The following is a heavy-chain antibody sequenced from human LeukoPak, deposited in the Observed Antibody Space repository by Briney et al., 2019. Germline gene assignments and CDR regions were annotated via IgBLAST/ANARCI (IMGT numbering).Heavy chain of an antibody. CDR2: MYYSGST. J-gene: IGHJ4*02. D-gene: IGHD3-3*01. Sequence: SETLSLTCTVSGGSISSYCWSWIRQPPGKGLEWIGYMYYSGSTNYNPSLKSRVTISVDTSKNQFSLKLSSVTAADTAVYYCARSHITIFGVVTVPFDYWGQGTLVTVSS. V-gene: IGHV4-59*01. CDR3: ARSHITIFGVVTVPFDY. CDR1: GGSISSYC.